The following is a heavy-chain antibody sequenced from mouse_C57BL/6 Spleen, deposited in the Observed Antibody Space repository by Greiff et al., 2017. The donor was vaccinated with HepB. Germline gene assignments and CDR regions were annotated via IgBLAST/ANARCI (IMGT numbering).Heavy chain of an antibody. V-gene: IGHV5-17*01. CDR2: ISSGSSTI. CDR1: GFTFSDYG. Sequence: VQLKESGGGLVKPGGSLKLSCAASGFTFSDYGMHWVRQAPEKGLEWVAYISSGSSTIYYADTVKGRFTISRDNAKNTLFLQMTSLRSEDTAMYYCASPLYYDYDRGPWFAYWGQGTLVTVSA. CDR3: ASPLYYDYDRGPWFAY. J-gene: IGHJ3*01. D-gene: IGHD2-4*01.